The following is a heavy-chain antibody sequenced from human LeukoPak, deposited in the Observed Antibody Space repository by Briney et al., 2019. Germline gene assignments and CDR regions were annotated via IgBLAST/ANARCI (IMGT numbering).Heavy chain of an antibody. CDR3: ATRGA. Sequence: PGGSLRLSCAASGFGVTSDFMTWVRQAPGKGLEWLSIILTGSLDGRTAHADSVKGRFTVSRDNSANTLYLQMDSLRTEDTATYYCATRGARGPGTLVTVSS. J-gene: IGHJ4*02. CDR2: ILTGSLDGRT. CDR1: GFGVTSDF. V-gene: IGHV3-53*01.